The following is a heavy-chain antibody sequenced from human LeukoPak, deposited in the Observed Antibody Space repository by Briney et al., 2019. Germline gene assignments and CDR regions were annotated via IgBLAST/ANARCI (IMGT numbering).Heavy chain of an antibody. D-gene: IGHD3-3*01. CDR1: GGSFSGYY. Sequence: SETLSLACAVYGGSFSGYYWSWIRQPPGKGLEWIGEINYSGSTNYNPSLKSGVTISVDTSKNQFSLKLSSVTAADTAVYYCARLKGLLNDFWSGYYTYYFDYWGQGTLVTVSS. CDR2: INYSGST. CDR3: ARLKGLLNDFWSGYYTYYFDY. V-gene: IGHV4-34*01. J-gene: IGHJ4*02.